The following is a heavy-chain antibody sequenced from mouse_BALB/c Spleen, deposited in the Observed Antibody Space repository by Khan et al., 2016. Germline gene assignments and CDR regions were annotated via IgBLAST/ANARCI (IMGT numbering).Heavy chain of an antibody. CDR2: ISTGDST. Sequence: EVELVESGGGLVKPGGSLKLSCAASGFTFRNYSMSWVRQTPEKRLEWVASISTGDSTYYGDSVQGRFTISRDNARNILYLQMSSLRSEDTAMFYCAREDYGNYGDYFDYWGQGTTLTVSS. J-gene: IGHJ2*01. D-gene: IGHD2-1*01. V-gene: IGHV5-6-5*01. CDR3: AREDYGNYGDYFDY. CDR1: GFTFRNYS.